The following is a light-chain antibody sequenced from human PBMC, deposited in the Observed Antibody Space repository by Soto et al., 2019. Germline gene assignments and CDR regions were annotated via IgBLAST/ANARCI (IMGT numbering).Light chain of an antibody. CDR3: SSYTTASTLV. CDR1: SSDVGAYKY. CDR2: EVI. Sequence: QSVLTQPASVSGSPGQSITISCTGTSSDVGAYKYVSWYQQHPGKAPKLMIYEVINRSSGVSNRFSGSKSGNTASLTISGLQAEDEAHYYCSSYTTASTLVFGGGTKLTVL. J-gene: IGLJ2*01. V-gene: IGLV2-14*01.